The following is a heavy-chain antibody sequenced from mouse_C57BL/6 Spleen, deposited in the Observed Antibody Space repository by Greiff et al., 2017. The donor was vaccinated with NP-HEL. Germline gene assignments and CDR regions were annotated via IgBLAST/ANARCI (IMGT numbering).Heavy chain of an antibody. J-gene: IGHJ4*01. CDR3: ARVRPEMDY. V-gene: IGHV3-6*01. Sequence: VQLKESGPGLVKPSQSLSLTCSVTGYSITSGYYWNWIRQFPGNKLEWMGYISYDGSNNYNPSLKNRISITRDTSKNQFFLKLNSVTTEDTATYYCARVRPEMDYWGQGTSVTVSS. CDR2: ISYDGSN. CDR1: GYSITSGYY.